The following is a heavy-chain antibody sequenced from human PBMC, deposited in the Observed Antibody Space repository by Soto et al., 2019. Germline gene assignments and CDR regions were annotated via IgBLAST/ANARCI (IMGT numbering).Heavy chain of an antibody. J-gene: IGHJ3*02. CDR3: AKDGPYDTTLGAFDI. CDR1: GFTFSSYD. V-gene: IGHV3-30*18. CDR2: ISYDGSNK. D-gene: IGHD3-22*01. Sequence: QVQLVESGGGVVQPGRSLRRSCAASGFTFSSYDMHWVRQAPGKGLEWVAVISYDGSNKYYADSVKGRFTISRDNSKNTLYLQMNSLRAEDTAVYYCAKDGPYDTTLGAFDIWGQGTMVTVSS.